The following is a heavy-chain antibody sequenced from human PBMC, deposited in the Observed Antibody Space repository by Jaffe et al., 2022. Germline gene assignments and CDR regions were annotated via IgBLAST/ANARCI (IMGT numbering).Heavy chain of an antibody. CDR1: GGSFSGYY. CDR2: INHSGST. D-gene: IGHD2-15*01. V-gene: IGHV4-34*01. Sequence: QVQLQQWGAGLLKPSETLSLTCAVYGGSFSGYYWSWIRQPPGKGLEWIGEINHSGSTNYNPSLKSRVTISVDTSKNQFSLKLSSVTAADTAVYYCARAWGGYCSGGSCYRRDYYMDVWGKGTTVTVSS. J-gene: IGHJ6*03. CDR3: ARAWGGYCSGGSCYRRDYYMDV.